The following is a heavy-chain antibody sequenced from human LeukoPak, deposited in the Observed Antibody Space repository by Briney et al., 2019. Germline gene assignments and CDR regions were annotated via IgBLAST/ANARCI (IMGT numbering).Heavy chain of an antibody. D-gene: IGHD3-22*01. V-gene: IGHV1-46*01. J-gene: IGHJ4*02. CDR2: INPSGGST. CDR1: GYTFTSYH. Sequence: ASVKVSCKASGYTFTSYHMHWVRQAPGQGLEWMGIINPSGGSTSYAQKFQGRVTMTRDTSTSTVYMELSSLRSEDTAVYYCARDYYDSSGYYRGRDYWSQGTLVTVSS. CDR3: ARDYYDSSGYYRGRDY.